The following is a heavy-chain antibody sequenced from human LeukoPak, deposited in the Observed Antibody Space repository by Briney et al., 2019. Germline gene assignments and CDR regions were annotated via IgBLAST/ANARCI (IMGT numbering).Heavy chain of an antibody. CDR3: ARFAFWSGYYYYGMDV. CDR2: INHSGST. CDR1: SGSFSGYY. J-gene: IGHJ6*02. D-gene: IGHD3-3*01. Sequence: SETLSLTCAVYSGSFSGYYWSWIRQPPGKGLEWIGEINHSGSTNYNPSLKSRVTISVDTSKNQFSLKLSSVTAADTAVYYCARFAFWSGYYYYGMDVWGQGTTVTVSS. V-gene: IGHV4-34*01.